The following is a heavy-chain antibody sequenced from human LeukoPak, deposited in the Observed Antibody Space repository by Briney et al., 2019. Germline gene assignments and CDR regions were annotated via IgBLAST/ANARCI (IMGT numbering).Heavy chain of an antibody. J-gene: IGHJ4*02. CDR2: IYHSGST. CDR1: GGSISGSYW. Sequence: PSGTLSLTCGVSGGSISGSYWWSWVRQPPGKGLEWIGEIYHSGSTNYNPSLKSRVTISMDKSKNQFSLKLSSVTAADTAVYYCARAPDTKRWLQLAYLDYWGQGTLVTVSS. CDR3: ARAPDTKRWLQLAYLDY. D-gene: IGHD5-24*01. V-gene: IGHV4-4*02.